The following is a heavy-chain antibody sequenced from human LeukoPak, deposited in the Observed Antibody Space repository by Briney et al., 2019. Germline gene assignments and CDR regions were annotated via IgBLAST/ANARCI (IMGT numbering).Heavy chain of an antibody. CDR2: IKSKTDDGTT. CDR1: GFTFSDYY. Sequence: GGSLRLSCAASGFTFSDYYMSWIRQAPGKGLERVGRIKSKTDDGTTDYAAPVKGRFTISRDDSENTLYLQMNSLKTEDTAVYYCTTDRYSSSNYWGQGTLVTVSS. D-gene: IGHD6-6*01. CDR3: TTDRYSSSNY. V-gene: IGHV3-15*01. J-gene: IGHJ4*02.